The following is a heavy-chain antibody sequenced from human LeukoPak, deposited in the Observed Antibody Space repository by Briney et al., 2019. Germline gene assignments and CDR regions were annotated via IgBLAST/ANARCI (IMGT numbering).Heavy chain of an antibody. CDR1: GGSISSYY. D-gene: IGHD3-3*01. CDR3: ARSEYDFWSGSNSVYFDY. CDR2: IYYSGST. Sequence: SETLSLTCTVSGGSISSYYWSWSREPPGRGLEWIWYIYYSGSTNYNHSLQSRVTISVDTSKKQSALTLRTVAAADTAVYYCARSEYDFWSGSNSVYFDYWGQGTLVTVSS. V-gene: IGHV4-59*01. J-gene: IGHJ4*02.